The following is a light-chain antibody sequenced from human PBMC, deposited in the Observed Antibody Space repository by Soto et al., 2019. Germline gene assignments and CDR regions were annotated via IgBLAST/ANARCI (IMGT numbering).Light chain of an antibody. Sequence: QSALTQPAAVSGSPGQSITISCTGTSSDVGGYNYVSWYQQHPGKAPKLMIYEVSNRPSGVSNRFSGSKSGNTASLTISGLQADDQADYYSRSYTSSSTPYVFGTGTKLTVL. V-gene: IGLV2-14*01. CDR3: RSYTSSSTPYV. CDR1: SSDVGGYNY. CDR2: EVS. J-gene: IGLJ1*01.